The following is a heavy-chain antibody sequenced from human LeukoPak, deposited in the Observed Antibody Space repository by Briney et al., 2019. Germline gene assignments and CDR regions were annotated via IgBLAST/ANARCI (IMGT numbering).Heavy chain of an antibody. J-gene: IGHJ2*01. CDR3: AREGLAAAGESYYWYFDL. D-gene: IGHD6-13*01. CDR2: IYYSGST. CDR1: GGSISSSSYY. V-gene: IGHV4-39*07. Sequence: SETLSLTCTGSGGSISSSSYYWGWIRQPPGKGLEWIGSIYYSGSTNYNPSLKSRVTISVDTSKNQFSLKLSSVTAADTAVYYCAREGLAAAGESYYWYFDLWGRGTLVTVSS.